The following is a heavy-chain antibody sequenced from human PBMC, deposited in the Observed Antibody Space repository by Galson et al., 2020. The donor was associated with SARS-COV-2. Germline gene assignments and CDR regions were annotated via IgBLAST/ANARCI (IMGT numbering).Heavy chain of an antibody. CDR1: GYSLTTYG. D-gene: IGHD6-19*01. V-gene: IGHV1-18*01. CDR3: ARGQQWGDEFDG. J-gene: IGHJ3*01. CDR2: INTFTGNT. Sequence: ALVKVSCKASGYSLTTYGIIWVRQAPGQGLQWLGWINTFTGNTKYAREVQDRVTLTTDTSIDTAYMELRSLRSDDTAVYYCARGQQWGDEFDGWGQGTMLIVSS.